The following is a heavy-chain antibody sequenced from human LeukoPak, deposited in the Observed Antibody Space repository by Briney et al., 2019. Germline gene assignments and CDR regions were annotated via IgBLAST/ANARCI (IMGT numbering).Heavy chain of an antibody. CDR1: GGSISSYY. CDR2: IYSSGNT. V-gene: IGHV4-4*07. Sequence: PSETQSLTCTVSGGSISSYYWNWIRQPAGKGLEWIGRIYSSGNTNYNASLKSRVTMSVDTSKNQFSLKLTSLTAADTAVYYCARDRGYCNGGSCYGWFDPWGQGTLVTVSS. J-gene: IGHJ5*02. D-gene: IGHD2-15*01. CDR3: ARDRGYCNGGSCYGWFDP.